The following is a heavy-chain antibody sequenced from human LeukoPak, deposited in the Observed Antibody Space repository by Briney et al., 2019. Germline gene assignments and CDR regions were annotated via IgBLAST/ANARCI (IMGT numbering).Heavy chain of an antibody. CDR1: GGSISSYY. CDR3: AREMRYYYDSSGYFDL. D-gene: IGHD3-22*01. J-gene: IGHJ2*01. V-gene: IGHV4-59*12. Sequence: KSSETLSLTCTVSGGSISSYYWSWIRQPPGKGLEWIGYIYYSGSTNYNPSLKSRVTISVDTSKNQFSLKLSSVTAADTAVYYCAREMRYYYDSSGYFDLWGRGTLVTVSS. CDR2: IYYSGST.